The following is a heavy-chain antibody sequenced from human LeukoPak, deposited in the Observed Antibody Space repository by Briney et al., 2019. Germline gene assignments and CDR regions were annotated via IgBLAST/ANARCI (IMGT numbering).Heavy chain of an antibody. D-gene: IGHD2-21*01. Sequence: PGGSLRLSCVASGFTFSSYWMHWVRQVPGKGLVWVSQINSDGSTTGYADSVKGRFTISRDNAKNTVFLQMSSLRAEDTAVYYCAGRGNGDSFWGQGTMVTVSS. CDR1: GFTFSSYW. J-gene: IGHJ3*01. V-gene: IGHV3-74*01. CDR3: AGRGNGDSF. CDR2: INSDGSTT.